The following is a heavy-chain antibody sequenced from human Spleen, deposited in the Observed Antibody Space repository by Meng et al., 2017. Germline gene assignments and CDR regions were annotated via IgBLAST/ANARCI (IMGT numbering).Heavy chain of an antibody. Sequence: GESLKISCEGSGFTFSNAYMTWVRQVPGKRLEWVGRIKSKPDGETIDYAAPVKGRFTISRDDSRNTVYLQMNSLRAEDTAVYYCAREGDGYYGSGSYSPFDYWGQGTLVTVSS. CDR1: GFTFSNAY. D-gene: IGHD3-10*01. J-gene: IGHJ4*02. CDR2: IKSKPDGETI. CDR3: AREGDGYYGSGSYSPFDY. V-gene: IGHV3-15*01.